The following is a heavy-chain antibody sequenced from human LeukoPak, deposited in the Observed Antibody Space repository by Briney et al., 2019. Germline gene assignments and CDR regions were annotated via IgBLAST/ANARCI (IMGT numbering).Heavy chain of an antibody. D-gene: IGHD1-26*01. J-gene: IGHJ5*02. CDR1: GDSVSSNSAA. V-gene: IGHV6-1*01. CDR3: AREWELPSRAGKYNWFDP. CDR2: TYYRSKWYN. Sequence: SQTLSLTCALSGDSVSSNSAAWNWIRQSPSRGLEWLGRTYYRSKWYNDYAVSVKSRITINPDTSKNQFSLQLNSVTPEDTAVYYCAREWELPSRAGKYNWFDPWGQGTLVTVSS.